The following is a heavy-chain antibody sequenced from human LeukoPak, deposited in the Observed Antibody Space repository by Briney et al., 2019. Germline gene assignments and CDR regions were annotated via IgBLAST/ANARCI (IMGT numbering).Heavy chain of an antibody. CDR3: ARVGGGTTSLDYFDY. D-gene: IGHD1-7*01. CDR2: ISSSSSYT. V-gene: IGHV3-11*06. J-gene: IGHJ4*02. CDR1: GFTVSSNY. Sequence: PGGSLRLSCAASGFTVSSNYMTWVRQAPGKGLEWVSYISSSSSYTNYADSVKGRFTVSRDNAKNSLYLQMNSLRAEDTAVYYCARVGGGTTSLDYFDYWGQGTLVTVSS.